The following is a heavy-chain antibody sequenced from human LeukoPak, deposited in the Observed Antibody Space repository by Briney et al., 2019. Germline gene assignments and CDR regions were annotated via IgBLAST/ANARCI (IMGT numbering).Heavy chain of an antibody. D-gene: IGHD2-2*01. J-gene: IGHJ6*03. Sequence: GGSLRLSCAVSGFTFSAYGMHWVRQAPGKGLEWVANIKQDGSEKYYVDSVKGRFTISRDNAKNSLYLQMNSLRAEDTAVYYCARAQYCSSTSCYSPRGYMDVWGKGTTVTVSS. CDR3: ARAQYCSSTSCYSPRGYMDV. V-gene: IGHV3-7*01. CDR1: GFTFSAYG. CDR2: IKQDGSEK.